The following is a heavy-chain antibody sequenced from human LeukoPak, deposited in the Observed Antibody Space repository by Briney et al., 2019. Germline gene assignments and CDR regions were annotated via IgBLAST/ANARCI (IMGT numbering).Heavy chain of an antibody. CDR2: IYHGGST. CDR3: ARHVRFGELLYFDY. J-gene: IGHJ4*02. D-gene: IGHD3-10*01. CDR1: GYSISSGYY. V-gene: IGHV4-38-2*02. Sequence: SETLSLTCTVSGYSISSGYYWGWIRQPPGKGLGWIGSIYHGGSTYYTPSLKSRVTISADTSKNQFSLKLSSVTAADTAVYYCARHVRFGELLYFDYWGQGTLVTVSS.